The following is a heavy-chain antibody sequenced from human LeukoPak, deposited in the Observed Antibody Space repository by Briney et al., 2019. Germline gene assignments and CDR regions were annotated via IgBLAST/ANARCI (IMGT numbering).Heavy chain of an antibody. J-gene: IGHJ5*02. CDR3: ARGALVPSSSWYSPHSTGAPNNWFDP. Sequence: SQTLSLTCAISGDSVSSNSAAWNWIRQSPSRGLEWLGRTYYRSKWYNDYAVSVKSRITSNPDTSKNQFSLQLNSVTPEDTAVYYCARGALVPSSSWYSPHSTGAPNNWFDPWGQGTLVTVSS. CDR2: TYYRSKWYN. CDR1: GDSVSSNSAA. V-gene: IGHV6-1*01. D-gene: IGHD6-13*01.